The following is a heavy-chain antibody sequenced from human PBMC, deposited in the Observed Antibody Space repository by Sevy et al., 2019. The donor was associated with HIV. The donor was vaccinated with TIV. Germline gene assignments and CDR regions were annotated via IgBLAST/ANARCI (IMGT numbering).Heavy chain of an antibody. CDR3: AKDRTPYFYDGSGHHAFDI. CDR1: GFTFSSYA. J-gene: IGHJ3*02. CDR2: ISGSGGST. V-gene: IGHV3-23*01. Sequence: GGSLRLSCAASGFTFSSYAMNWVRQAPGKGLEWVSAISGSGGSTYHADSVKGRFTYFRDNSKNTLYLKMNSLRAEGTAVYDCAKDRTPYFYDGSGHHAFDIWGQGTMVTVSS. D-gene: IGHD3-22*01.